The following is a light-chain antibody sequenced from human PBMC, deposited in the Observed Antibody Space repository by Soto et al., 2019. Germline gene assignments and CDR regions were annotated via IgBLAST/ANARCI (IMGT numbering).Light chain of an antibody. CDR2: VAS. V-gene: IGKV3-20*01. CDR3: PQYGSAPLT. CDR1: QSVSSSY. Sequence: EIGLTQSPGTLSFSPGERATLSCRASQSVSSSYLAWYQQKPGQAPRLLIYVASSRATGIPDRFSGSWSGTDFTLTISRLEPEDFPAYDCPQYGSAPLTCGGGTKVEIK. J-gene: IGKJ4*01.